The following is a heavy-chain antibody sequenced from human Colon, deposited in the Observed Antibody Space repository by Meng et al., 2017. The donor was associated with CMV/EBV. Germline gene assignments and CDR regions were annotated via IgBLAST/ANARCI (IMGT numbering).Heavy chain of an antibody. D-gene: IGHD6-25*01. Sequence: GPLRLSCTVSGGSMNFFSWSWIRQAPGKGLEWIGYIDYTGTTKYNPSLESRVTLSGDASQNQFSLKLRSVTAADTAVYYCARNIAAASNWFDSWGQGTLVTVSS. V-gene: IGHV4-59*01. CDR3: ARNIAAASNWFDS. CDR1: GGSMNFFS. J-gene: IGHJ5*01. CDR2: IDYTGTT.